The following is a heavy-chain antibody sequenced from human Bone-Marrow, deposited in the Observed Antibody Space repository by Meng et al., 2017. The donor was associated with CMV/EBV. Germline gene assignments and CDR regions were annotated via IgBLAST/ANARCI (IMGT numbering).Heavy chain of an antibody. CDR3: ARGDFWSGYYTGRLFDY. CDR1: GGSFSGYD. Sequence: GSLRLSCAVYGGSFSGYDWTWIRQSPGKGLEWIGEINHRGSTNYNPSLKSRVTISVDTSKNQFSLKLSSVTAADTAVYYCARGDFWSGYYTGRLFDYWGQGTLVTVSS. CDR2: INHRGST. D-gene: IGHD3-3*01. J-gene: IGHJ4*02. V-gene: IGHV4-34*01.